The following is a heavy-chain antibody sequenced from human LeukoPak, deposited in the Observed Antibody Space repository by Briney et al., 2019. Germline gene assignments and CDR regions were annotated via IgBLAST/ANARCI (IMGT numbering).Heavy chain of an antibody. D-gene: IGHD3-16*01. CDR3: ARERGSRPRRFDY. CDR1: GDSISSGDYY. J-gene: IGHJ4*02. Sequence: SETLSLTCTVSGDSISSGDYYWSWIRQPAGKGLEWIGRISSSGSTNYNPSLKSRVTISVGTSKNQFSLKLSSVTAADTAVYYCARERGSRPRRFDYWGQGTLVTVSS. CDR2: ISSSGST. V-gene: IGHV4-61*02.